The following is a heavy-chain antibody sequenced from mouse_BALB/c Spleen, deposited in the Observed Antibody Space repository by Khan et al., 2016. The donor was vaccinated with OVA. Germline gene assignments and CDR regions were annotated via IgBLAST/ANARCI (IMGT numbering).Heavy chain of an antibody. CDR2: IWGDGST. Sequence: VELVESGPGLVAPPQSLSITCTVSGFSLSSNGVSWVRQPPGKGLEWLGVIWGDGSTNYHSTLKSRLIISKDNSKSQVFLKLNSLQTDDTATYYCAKFTPDYYSMDYWGQGTSVTVSS. CDR3: AKFTPDYYSMDY. D-gene: IGHD1-1*01. V-gene: IGHV2-3*01. J-gene: IGHJ4*01. CDR1: GFSLSSNG.